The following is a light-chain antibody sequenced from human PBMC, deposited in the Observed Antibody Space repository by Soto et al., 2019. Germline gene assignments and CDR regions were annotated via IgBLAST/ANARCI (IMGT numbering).Light chain of an antibody. CDR3: QQYNNGPPVT. J-gene: IGKJ1*01. Sequence: EIVMTQSPATLSVSPGERATLSCRASQSVSSNLAWYQQKPGQAPRLLIYGASTRATGIPARFSGSGSGTEFPHTISSLQDEDFAVYYCQQYNNGPPVTFGQGTKVEIK. CDR1: QSVSSN. CDR2: GAS. V-gene: IGKV3-15*01.